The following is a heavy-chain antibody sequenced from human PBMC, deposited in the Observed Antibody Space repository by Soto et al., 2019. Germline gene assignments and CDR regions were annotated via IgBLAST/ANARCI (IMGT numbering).Heavy chain of an antibody. Sequence: PGGSLRLSCAASGFTFSNYWMHWVRQAPGKGLVWVSRIKSDGTYTNYADSVKGRFTISGDNAKNSLYLQMNSLRAEDTAVYYCARSTEQQLVHTQKHAFDIWGQGTMVTVSS. V-gene: IGHV3-74*01. J-gene: IGHJ3*02. CDR2: IKSDGTYT. D-gene: IGHD6-13*01. CDR3: ARSTEQQLVHTQKHAFDI. CDR1: GFTFSNYW.